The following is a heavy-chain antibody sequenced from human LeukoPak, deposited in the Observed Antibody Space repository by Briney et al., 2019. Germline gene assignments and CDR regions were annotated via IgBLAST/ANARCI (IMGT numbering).Heavy chain of an antibody. CDR3: ARDAGGDYYGSGSYLGY. Sequence: GASVKVSCKASGYTFTSYYMHWVRQAPGQGLEWMGIINPSGGSTSYAQKFQGRVTMTRDTSTSTVYMELSSLRSEDTAVYYCARDAGGDYYGSGSYLGYWGQGNLVTVSS. J-gene: IGHJ4*02. V-gene: IGHV1-46*01. CDR2: INPSGGST. CDR1: GYTFTSYY. D-gene: IGHD3-10*01.